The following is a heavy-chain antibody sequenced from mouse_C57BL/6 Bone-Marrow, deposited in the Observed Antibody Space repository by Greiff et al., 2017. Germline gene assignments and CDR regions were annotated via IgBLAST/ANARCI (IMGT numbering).Heavy chain of an antibody. J-gene: IGHJ2*01. CDR1: GYTFTDYY. Sequence: VHVKQSGPVLVKPGASVKMSCKASGYTFTDYYMNWVKQSHGKSLEWIGVINPYNGGTSYNQKFKGKATLTVDKSSSTAYMELNSLTSEDSAVYYCARKGDYWGQGTTLTVCS. D-gene: IGHD3-3*01. CDR3: ARKGDY. CDR2: INPYNGGT. V-gene: IGHV1-19*01.